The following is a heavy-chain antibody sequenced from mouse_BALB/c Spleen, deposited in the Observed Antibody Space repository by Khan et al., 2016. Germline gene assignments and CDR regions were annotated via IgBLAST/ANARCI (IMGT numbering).Heavy chain of an antibody. V-gene: IGHV3-2*02. J-gene: IGHJ3*01. D-gene: IGHD2-4*01. CDR3: ARSMITTGFAY. Sequence: QLEESGPGLVKPSQSLSLTCTVTGYSITSDYAWNWIRQFPGNKLEWMGYISYSGSTSYNPSLKSRIYITRDTSKNQFFLQLNSVTTEDTATYYCARSMITTGFAYWGQGTLVTVSA. CDR2: ISYSGST. CDR1: GYSITSDYA.